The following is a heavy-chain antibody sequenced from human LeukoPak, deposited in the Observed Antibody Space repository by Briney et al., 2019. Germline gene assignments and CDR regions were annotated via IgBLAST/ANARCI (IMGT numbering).Heavy chain of an antibody. D-gene: IGHD6-13*01. CDR1: GYTFTGYY. V-gene: IGHV1-2*02. CDR2: IHPNSGDT. J-gene: IGHJ5*02. CDR3: ARPTEYYSSRGWFDP. Sequence: ASVKVSCKASGYTFTGYYMHWVRQAPGQGLEWIGWIHPNSGDTNYAQNFQGRVTMTRDTSISTAYMELSRLRSDDTVVYYCARPTEYYSSRGWFDPWGQGTLVTVSS.